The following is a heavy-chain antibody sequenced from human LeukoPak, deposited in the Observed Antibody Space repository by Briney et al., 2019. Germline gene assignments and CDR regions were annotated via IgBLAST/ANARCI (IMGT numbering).Heavy chain of an antibody. D-gene: IGHD2-2*01. CDR3: ASLLPAAGFPSDY. CDR2: ISSSGSTI. CDR1: GFTFGDYY. Sequence: PGGSLRLSCAASGFTFGDYYMSWIRQAPGKGLEWVSYISSSGSTIYYADSVKGRFTISRDNAKNSLYLQMNSLRAEDTAVYYCASLLPAAGFPSDYWGQGTLVTVSS. J-gene: IGHJ4*02. V-gene: IGHV3-11*01.